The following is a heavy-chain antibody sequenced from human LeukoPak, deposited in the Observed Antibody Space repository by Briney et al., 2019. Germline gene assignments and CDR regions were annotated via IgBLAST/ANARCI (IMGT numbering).Heavy chain of an antibody. CDR2: ISSSGSIM. D-gene: IGHD3-9*01. J-gene: IGHJ4*02. CDR3: ARTPTYYDILTDYPYYFDY. V-gene: IGHV3-48*03. CDR1: GFTFSSFQ. Sequence: GGSLRLSRVASGFTFSSFQMNWVRQAPGKGLEWVSYISSSGSIMFYADSVKGRFTISRDNAKNSLYLHMDSLRAEDTAVYYCARTPTYYDILTDYPYYFDYWGQGTLATVSS.